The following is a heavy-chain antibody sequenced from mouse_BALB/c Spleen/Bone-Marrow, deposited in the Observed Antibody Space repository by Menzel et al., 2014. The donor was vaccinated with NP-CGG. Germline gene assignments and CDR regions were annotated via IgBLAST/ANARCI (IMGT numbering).Heavy chain of an antibody. Sequence: VQLQQSGPELVKPGASVKMSCKASGYTFTSYVMHWVKQKPGQGLEWIGYINPYNDGTKYNEKFKGKATLTSDKSSSTAYMEHSSLTSDDSAVYYCARWRYPYAMDYWGQGTSVTVSS. CDR1: GYTFTSYV. CDR2: INPYNDGT. J-gene: IGHJ4*01. V-gene: IGHV1-14*01. CDR3: ARWRYPYAMDY. D-gene: IGHD5-1-1*01.